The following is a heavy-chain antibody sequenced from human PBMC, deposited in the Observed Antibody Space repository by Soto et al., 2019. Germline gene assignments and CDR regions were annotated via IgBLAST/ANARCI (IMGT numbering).Heavy chain of an antibody. J-gene: IGHJ4*02. CDR2: INPSGGST. CDR3: ARDPYQALGPLSGSGYYLFDY. CDR1: GYTFTSYY. Sequence: GASVKVSCKASGYTFTSYYMHWVRQAPGQGLEWMGIINPSGGSTSYAQKFQGRVTMTRDTSTSTVYMELSSLRSEDTAVYYCARDPYQALGPLSGSGYYLFDYWGQGTLVTVSS. D-gene: IGHD3-3*01. V-gene: IGHV1-46*01.